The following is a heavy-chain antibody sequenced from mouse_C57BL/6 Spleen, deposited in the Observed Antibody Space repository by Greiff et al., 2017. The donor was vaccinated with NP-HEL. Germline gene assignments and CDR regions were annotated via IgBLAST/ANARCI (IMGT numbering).Heavy chain of an antibody. V-gene: IGHV1-76*01. J-gene: IGHJ1*03. CDR2: IYPGSGNT. CDR1: GYTFTDYY. Sequence: VQLQQSGAELVRPGASVKLSCKASGYTFTDYYINWVKQRPGQGLEWIARIYPGSGNTYYNEKFKGKATLTAEKSSSTAYMQLSSLTSEDSAVNVYAREYRYYYGSSYWYFDVWGTGTTLTVSS. CDR3: AREYRYYYGSSYWYFDV. D-gene: IGHD1-1*01.